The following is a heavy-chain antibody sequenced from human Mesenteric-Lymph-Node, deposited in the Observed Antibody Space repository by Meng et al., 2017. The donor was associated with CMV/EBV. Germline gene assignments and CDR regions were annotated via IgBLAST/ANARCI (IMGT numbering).Heavy chain of an antibody. CDR1: GFTFTSYG. D-gene: IGHD6-13*01. V-gene: IGHV3-53*01. CDR2: IYSGGST. J-gene: IGHJ4*02. CDR3: ASQKGSSWYLVDFYFDF. Sequence: GESLKISCAASGFTFTSYGMSWVRQAPGKGLEWVSVIYSGGSTSYADSLKGRFTISRDNSMNTLYLQMNSLRAEDTAVYYCASQKGSSWYLVDFYFDFWGQGTLVTVSS.